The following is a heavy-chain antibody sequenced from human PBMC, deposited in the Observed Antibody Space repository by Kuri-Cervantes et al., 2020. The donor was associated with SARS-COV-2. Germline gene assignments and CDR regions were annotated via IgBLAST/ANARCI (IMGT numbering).Heavy chain of an antibody. D-gene: IGHD4-17*01. CDR3: AKLNQAEHDYGDFYYYYGMDV. CDR1: GFTFSSYS. V-gene: IGHV3-30*18. Sequence: GGSLRLSCAASGFTFSSYSMNWARQAPGKGLEWVAVISYDRTYRYYADSLRGRFTISRDNSKNTLYLQMNSLRAEDTAVYYCAKLNQAEHDYGDFYYYYGMDVWGQGTTVTVSS. J-gene: IGHJ6*02. CDR2: ISYDRTYR.